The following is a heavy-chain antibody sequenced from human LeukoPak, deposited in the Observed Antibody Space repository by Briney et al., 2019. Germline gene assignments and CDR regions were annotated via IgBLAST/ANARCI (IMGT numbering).Heavy chain of an antibody. CDR3: AREYDSGSYYPIFNFDY. CDR2: IKQDGSEK. CDR1: GFTFSSYW. V-gene: IGHV3-7*03. Sequence: GGSLRLSCAASGFTFSSYWMSWVRQAPGKGLEWVANIKQDGSEKYYVDSVKGRFTISRDNAKNSLYLQMNSLRAEDTAVYYCAREYDSGSYYPIFNFDYWGQGTLVTVSS. D-gene: IGHD3-10*01. J-gene: IGHJ4*02.